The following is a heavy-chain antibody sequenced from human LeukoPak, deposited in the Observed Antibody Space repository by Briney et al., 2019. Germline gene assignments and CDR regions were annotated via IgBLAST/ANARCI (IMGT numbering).Heavy chain of an antibody. CDR1: GFTFSDYG. V-gene: IGHV3-33*01. D-gene: IGHD2-21*01. CDR2: IWYDGSNI. CDR3: VRELPPVVQYYFDH. J-gene: IGHJ4*02. Sequence: PGGSLRLSCAASGFTFSDYGMHWVRQAPGKGLEWVAVIWYDGSNICYADSVKGRFTISRDNSRNTLYLQMNSLRAEDTAVYYCVRELPPVVQYYFDHWGPGTLVTVSS.